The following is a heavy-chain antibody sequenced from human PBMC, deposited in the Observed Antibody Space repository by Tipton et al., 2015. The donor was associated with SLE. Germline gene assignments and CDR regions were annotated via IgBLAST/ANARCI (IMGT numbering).Heavy chain of an antibody. J-gene: IGHJ3*02. CDR1: GYTFTGYY. CDR2: INPNSGGK. V-gene: IGHV1-2*02. CDR3: ARAGCDAFGS. Sequence: QLVQSGAEVKKPGASVKVSCKASGYTFTGYYMHWVRQAPGKGLEWMGWINPNSGGKKYAQKFQGRVNMTRDTSISTAYMELSRLRSDDTAVYYCARAGCDAFGSWGQWTMVTVSS.